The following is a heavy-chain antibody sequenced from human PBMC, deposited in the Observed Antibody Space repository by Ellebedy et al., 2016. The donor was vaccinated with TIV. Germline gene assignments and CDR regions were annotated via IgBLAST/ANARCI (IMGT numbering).Heavy chain of an antibody. V-gene: IGHV3-7*01. CDR1: GFTFSSYW. CDR3: ARDMGYSSGWYYFDF. D-gene: IGHD6-19*01. J-gene: IGHJ4*02. CDR2: IKQDGSEK. Sequence: GGSLRLSCAASGFTFSSYWMRWVRQAPGKGLEWVANIKQDGSEKYYVDSVKGRFTISRDNAKNSLYLQMNSLRAEDTAVYYCARDMGYSSGWYYFDFWGQGTLVTVSS.